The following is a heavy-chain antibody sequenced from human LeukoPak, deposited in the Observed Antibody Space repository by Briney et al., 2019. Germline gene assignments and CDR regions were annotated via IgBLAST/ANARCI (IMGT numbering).Heavy chain of an antibody. V-gene: IGHV1-69*04. CDR1: GDTFSRYV. Sequence: SVKVSCKASGDTFSRYVISWVRQAPGQGLEWMGRIIPSLDIPNYPQKFQGRVTITADKSTSTAYMEVRSLGSEDTAVYYCARSVGGATTPRFDYWGQGTLVTVSS. CDR3: ARSVGGATTPRFDY. D-gene: IGHD1-26*01. J-gene: IGHJ4*02. CDR2: IIPSLDIP.